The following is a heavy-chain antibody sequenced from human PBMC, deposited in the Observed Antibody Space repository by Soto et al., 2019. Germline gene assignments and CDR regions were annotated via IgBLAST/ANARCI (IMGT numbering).Heavy chain of an antibody. CDR1: GGSFSGYY. CDR2: INHSGST. Sequence: QGQLQQWGAGLLKPSETLSLTCAVYGGSFSGYYWSWIRQPPGKGLEWIGEINHSGSTNYNPSLKSRVTISVDTSKNQFSLKLSSVTAADTAVYYCARERTGSSIAANRTPKTNWFDPWGQGTLVTVSS. CDR3: ARERTGSSIAANRTPKTNWFDP. J-gene: IGHJ5*02. D-gene: IGHD6-6*01. V-gene: IGHV4-34*01.